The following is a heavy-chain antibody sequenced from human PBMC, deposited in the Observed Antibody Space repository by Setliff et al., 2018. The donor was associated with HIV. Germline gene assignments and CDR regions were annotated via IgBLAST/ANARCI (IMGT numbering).Heavy chain of an antibody. CDR1: GYTFTKFD. Sequence: ASVKVSCKASGYTFTKFDINWVRQATGQGLEWMGWMNPNSGNTGFAQKFQGRVTMTRNTSISTAYMELRSLRSENTAVYFCARTWGAGVTGYWFEPWGQGTRVTVSS. D-gene: IGHD3-9*01. V-gene: IGHV1-8*01. J-gene: IGHJ5*02. CDR2: MNPNSGNT. CDR3: ARTWGAGVTGYWFEP.